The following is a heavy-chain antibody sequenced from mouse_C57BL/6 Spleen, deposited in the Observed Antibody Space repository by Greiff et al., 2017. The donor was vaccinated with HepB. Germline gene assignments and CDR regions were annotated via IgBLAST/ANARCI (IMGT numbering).Heavy chain of an antibody. V-gene: IGHV3-6*01. Sequence: EVKLQESGPGLVKPSQSLSLTCSVTGYSITSGYYWNWIRQFPGNKLGWMGYISYDGSNNYNPSLKNRISITRDTSKNQFFLKLNSVTTEDTATYYCARGPFDYWGQGTTLTVSS. J-gene: IGHJ2*01. CDR1: GYSITSGYY. CDR2: ISYDGSN. CDR3: ARGPFDY.